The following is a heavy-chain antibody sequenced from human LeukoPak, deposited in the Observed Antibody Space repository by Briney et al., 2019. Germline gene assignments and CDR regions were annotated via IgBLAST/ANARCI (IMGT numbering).Heavy chain of an antibody. CDR2: INPSGGST. V-gene: IGHV1-46*01. D-gene: IGHD3-10*01. CDR3: ARASPGWFGEPVEFDY. CDR1: GYTFTSYY. J-gene: IGHJ4*02. Sequence: ASVKVSCKASGYTFTSYYMHWVRQAPGQGLEWMEIINPSGGSTSYAQKFQGRVTMTRDTSTSTVYMELSSLRSEDTAVYYCARASPGWFGEPVEFDYWGQGTLVTVSS.